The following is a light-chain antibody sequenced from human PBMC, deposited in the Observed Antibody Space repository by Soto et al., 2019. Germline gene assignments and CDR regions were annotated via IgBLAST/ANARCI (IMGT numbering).Light chain of an antibody. V-gene: IGLV1-47*01. CDR2: NNG. CDR1: SSNVGSHY. Sequence: QSVLTQPPSVSATPGQRVTISCSGSSSNVGSHYVYWYQQLSGTAPKLLIYNNGQRPSGVPDRFSDSKSGTSASLVITGLQAEDEADYYCQSYDIDLIGLIFGAGTKLTVL. J-gene: IGLJ2*01. CDR3: QSYDIDLIGLI.